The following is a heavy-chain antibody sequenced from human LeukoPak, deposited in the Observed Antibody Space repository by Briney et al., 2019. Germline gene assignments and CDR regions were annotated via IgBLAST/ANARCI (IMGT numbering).Heavy chain of an antibody. V-gene: IGHV3-11*06. J-gene: IGHJ4*02. CDR3: TRDRLFSEETTMINIDY. CDR1: GFTFRDYY. D-gene: IGHD5-18*01. Sequence: GGSLRLSCAASGFTFRDYYMSWIRQAPGKGLAWVSYISNSDSYTNYADSVRGRFTISRDNAKNSLYLQMNSLRAEDTAVYYCTRDRLFSEETTMINIDYWGQGTLVTVSS. CDR2: ISNSDSYT.